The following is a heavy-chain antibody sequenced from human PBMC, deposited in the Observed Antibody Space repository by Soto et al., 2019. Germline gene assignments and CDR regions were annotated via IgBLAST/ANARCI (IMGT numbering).Heavy chain of an antibody. J-gene: IGHJ5*02. CDR2: INHSGST. V-gene: IGHV4-34*01. Sequence: ESSETLSLTCAVYGGSFSGYYWSWIRQPPGKGLEWIGEINHSGSTNYNPSLKSRVTISVDTSKNQFSLKLSSVTAADTAVYYCASRARRGFLTGRYNWFDPWGQGTLVTVSS. CDR3: ASRARRGFLTGRYNWFDP. D-gene: IGHD3-9*01. CDR1: GGSFSGYY.